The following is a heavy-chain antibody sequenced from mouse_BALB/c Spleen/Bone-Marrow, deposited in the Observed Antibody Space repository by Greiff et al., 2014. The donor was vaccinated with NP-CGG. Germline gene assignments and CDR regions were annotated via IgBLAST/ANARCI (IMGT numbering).Heavy chain of an antibody. V-gene: IGHV1-54*01. CDR3: ARRDYSFAY. J-gene: IGHJ3*01. D-gene: IGHD2-13*01. CDR2: INPGSGGT. CDR1: GYAFTNYL. Sequence: GASVKVSCKASGYAFTNYLIEWVKQRPGQGLEWIGVINPGSGGTNYNEKFRGKATLTADKSSSTAYMQLSSLTSDDSAVYFCARRDYSFAYWGQGTLVTVSA.